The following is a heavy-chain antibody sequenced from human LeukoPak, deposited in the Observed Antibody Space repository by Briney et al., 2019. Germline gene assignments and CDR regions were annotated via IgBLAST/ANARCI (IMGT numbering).Heavy chain of an antibody. J-gene: IGHJ4*02. D-gene: IGHD4-17*01. Sequence: GGSLRLSCAASGFTFSSYAMSWVHQAPGKGLEWVSAISGSGDSTYYADSVKGRFTISRDNSKNTLYLQMNCLRAEDTAVYYCAKDPHDYGDINFDYWGQGTLVTVSS. CDR1: GFTFSSYA. V-gene: IGHV3-23*01. CDR3: AKDPHDYGDINFDY. CDR2: ISGSGDST.